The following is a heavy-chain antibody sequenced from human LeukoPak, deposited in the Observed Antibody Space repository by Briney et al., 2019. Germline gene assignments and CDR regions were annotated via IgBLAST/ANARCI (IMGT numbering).Heavy chain of an antibody. CDR1: GFTVSSNY. D-gene: IGHD2-15*01. Sequence: PGGSLRLSCAASGFTVSSNYMSWVRQAPGKGLEWVSVIYSGGSTYYADSVKGRFTISRDNSKNTLYLQMNSLRAEDTAVYYCATQNYCNGGSCYSIYFDYWGQGTLVTVSS. V-gene: IGHV3-66*02. CDR2: IYSGGST. J-gene: IGHJ4*02. CDR3: ATQNYCNGGSCYSIYFDY.